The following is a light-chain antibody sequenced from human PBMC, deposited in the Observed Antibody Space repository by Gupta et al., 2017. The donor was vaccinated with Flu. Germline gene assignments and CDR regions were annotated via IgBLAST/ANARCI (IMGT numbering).Light chain of an antibody. CDR2: DAS. V-gene: IGKV3-11*01. Sequence: GERATLSCRASQTISNNLGWYQQKPGQAPRLFIYDASNRATGTPARFSGSGSGTDFTLTISSLEPEDFAVYYCQQRSNWPRTFGGGTKVEIK. CDR1: QTISNN. CDR3: QQRSNWPRT. J-gene: IGKJ4*01.